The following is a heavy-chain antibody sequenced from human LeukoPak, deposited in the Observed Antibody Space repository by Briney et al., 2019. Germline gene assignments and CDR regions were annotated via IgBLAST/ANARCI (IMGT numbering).Heavy chain of an antibody. CDR3: ARKSPTSGSYGWYFDY. V-gene: IGHV4-59*01. D-gene: IGHD1-26*01. Sequence: SETLSLTCTVSGGPISNYYWSWIRQPPGKGLEWIGYIYHSGATNYNPSLRSRVTISVDTSNNQFSLNLRSVTAADTAIYYCARKSPTSGSYGWYFDYWGQGALVTVSS. CDR2: IYHSGAT. J-gene: IGHJ4*02. CDR1: GGPISNYY.